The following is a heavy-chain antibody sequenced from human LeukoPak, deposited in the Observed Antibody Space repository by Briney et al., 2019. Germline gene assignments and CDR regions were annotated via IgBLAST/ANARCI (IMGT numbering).Heavy chain of an antibody. CDR1: GYTFTGYY. J-gene: IGHJ4*02. CDR2: INPNSGGT. Sequence: ASVKVSCKASGYTFTGYYMHWVLQAPGQGLEWMGWINPNSGGTNYVQKFQGRVTMTRDTSISTAYMELSRLRSDDTAVYYCAREGVDWNHSVYYFDYWGQGTLVTVSS. V-gene: IGHV1-2*02. CDR3: AREGVDWNHSVYYFDY. D-gene: IGHD1-1*01.